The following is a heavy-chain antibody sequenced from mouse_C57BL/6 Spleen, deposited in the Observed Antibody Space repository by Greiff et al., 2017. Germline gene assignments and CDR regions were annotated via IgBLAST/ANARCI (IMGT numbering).Heavy chain of an antibody. CDR2: LYPGNGDS. CDR3: AREEGRWYWYFDV. CDR1: GYTFTSYN. J-gene: IGHJ1*03. Sequence: QVQLQQSGAELVRPGASVKMSCKASGYTFTSYNMHWVKQTPRQGLEWIGALYPGNGDSSYHQKFKGKGTLTVDKSSSTSYMQLSSLTSEDAAVYICAREEGRWYWYFDVWGTGTTVTVSS. D-gene: IGHD1-1*01. V-gene: IGHV1-12*01.